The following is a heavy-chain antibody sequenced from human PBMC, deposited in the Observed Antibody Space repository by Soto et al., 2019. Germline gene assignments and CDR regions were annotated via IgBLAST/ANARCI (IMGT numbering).Heavy chain of an antibody. CDR2: MNPNSGNA. J-gene: IGHJ4*02. CDR3: AKIVHDRSGYYGYFEY. Sequence: VSLKVSCKASGYTFASFDINWVRQAPGQGLEWVGWMNPNSGNAGYAQKFQGRITMTRNNSITTAYMELSSLRSEDSAVYYCAKIVHDRSGYYGYFEYWGQGTLVTVSS. D-gene: IGHD6-19*01. CDR1: GYTFASFD. V-gene: IGHV1-8*01.